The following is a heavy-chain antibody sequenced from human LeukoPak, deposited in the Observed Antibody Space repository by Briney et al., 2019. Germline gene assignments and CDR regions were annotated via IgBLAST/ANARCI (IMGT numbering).Heavy chain of an antibody. J-gene: IGHJ3*02. CDR3: ARRRIVGSGWYDAAFDI. D-gene: IGHD6-13*01. V-gene: IGHV5-51*01. Sequence: GESLKISCKGSGYYFITYLIGWGRQMPGKGLEWMGIIYPHDSDTRYSPSFQGQVTMSVDKSITTAYLQWTSMKASDTAMYYCARRRIVGSGWYDAAFDIWGQGTMVTVSA. CDR1: GYYFITYL. CDR2: IYPHDSDT.